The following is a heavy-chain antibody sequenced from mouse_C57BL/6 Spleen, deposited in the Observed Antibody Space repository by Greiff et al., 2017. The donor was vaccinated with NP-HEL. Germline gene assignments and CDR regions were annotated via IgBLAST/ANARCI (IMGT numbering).Heavy chain of an antibody. Sequence: EVKLVESGGGLVQPGGSLSLSCAASGFTFTDYYMSWVRPPPGKALEWLGFIRNKANGYTTEYSASVKGRFIISSDNSQSILYLQMNALRAEDSATYYCARSGYHTRYFDVWGTGTTVTVSS. CDR3: ARSGYHTRYFDV. CDR1: GFTFTDYY. J-gene: IGHJ1*03. CDR2: IRNKANGYTT. V-gene: IGHV7-3*01. D-gene: IGHD2-2*01.